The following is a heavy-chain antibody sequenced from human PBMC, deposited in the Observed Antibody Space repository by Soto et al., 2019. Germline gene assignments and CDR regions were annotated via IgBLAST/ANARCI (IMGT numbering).Heavy chain of an antibody. V-gene: IGHV3-21*01. CDR1: GFTFSNYN. CDR2: ISTSSSYI. D-gene: IGHD1-26*01. CDR3: ARASGTYSSAFDY. J-gene: IGHJ4*02. Sequence: GGSLRLSCAASGFTFSNYNMNWVRQAPEKGLEWVSSISTSSSYIYYADSVKGRFTFSRDNAKNSLYLQMNSLRVEDTAVYYCARASGTYSSAFDYWGQGTLVTVS.